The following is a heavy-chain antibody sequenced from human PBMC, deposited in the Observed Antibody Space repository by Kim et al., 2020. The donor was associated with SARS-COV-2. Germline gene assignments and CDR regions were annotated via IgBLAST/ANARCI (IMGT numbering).Heavy chain of an antibody. D-gene: IGHD3-22*01. J-gene: IGHJ4*02. CDR2: ISWNSGSI. Sequence: GLEWVSGISWNSGSIGYADSVKGRFTISRDNAKNALYLQMNSLRAEDTALYYCAKDDSSGYSPYYYFDYWGQGTLVTVSS. CDR3: AKDDSSGYSPYYYFDY. V-gene: IGHV3-9*01.